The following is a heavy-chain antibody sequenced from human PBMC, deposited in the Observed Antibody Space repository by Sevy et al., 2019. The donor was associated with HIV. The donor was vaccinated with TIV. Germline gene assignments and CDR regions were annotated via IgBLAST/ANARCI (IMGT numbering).Heavy chain of an antibody. CDR2: TYYRSKWYN. D-gene: IGHD6-6*01. J-gene: IGHJ2*01. V-gene: IGHV6-1*01. Sequence: SQTLSLTCAISGDSVSSNSAAWNWIRQSPSRGLEWLGRTYYRSKWYNDYAVSVKSRITINPDTSKNQFSLQLNSVTPEDTAVYYCARDLKLEYSSSSVWEGGKSYWYFDLWGRGTLVTVSS. CDR1: GDSVSSNSAA. CDR3: ARDLKLEYSSSSVWEGGKSYWYFDL.